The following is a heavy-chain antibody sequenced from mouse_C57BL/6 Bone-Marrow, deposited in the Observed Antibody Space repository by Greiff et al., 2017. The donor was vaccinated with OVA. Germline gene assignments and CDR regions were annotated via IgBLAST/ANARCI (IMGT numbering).Heavy chain of an antibody. CDR3: TRGGWLALFAY. CDR1: GFTFSSYA. Sequence: EVQVVESGAGLVKPGGSLKLSCAASGFTFSSYAMSWVRQTPEKRLEWVAYISSGGDYIYYADTVKGRFTISRDNARNTLYLQMSSLKSEDTAMYYCTRGGWLALFAYWGQGTLVTVSA. D-gene: IGHD6-1*01. CDR2: ISSGGDYI. J-gene: IGHJ3*01. V-gene: IGHV5-9-1*02.